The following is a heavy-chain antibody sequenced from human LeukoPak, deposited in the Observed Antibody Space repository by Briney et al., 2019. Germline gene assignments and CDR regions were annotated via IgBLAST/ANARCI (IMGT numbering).Heavy chain of an antibody. J-gene: IGHJ4*02. CDR1: GYTFTGYY. V-gene: IGHV1-2*02. Sequence: ASVKVSCKASGYTFTGYYLHWVRQATGQGLEWMGWINPNSGGTNYAQKFQGRVTMTRDTSITTAYMDLIRLTSDDTAVYYCAREMGRGSYYFDYWGQGTLVTVSS. D-gene: IGHD3-10*01. CDR3: AREMGRGSYYFDY. CDR2: INPNSGGT.